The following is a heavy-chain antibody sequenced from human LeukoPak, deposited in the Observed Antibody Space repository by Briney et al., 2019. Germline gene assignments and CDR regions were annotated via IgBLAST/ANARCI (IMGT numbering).Heavy chain of an antibody. CDR3: ARDLRVYSSGWPTLGY. V-gene: IGHV1-18*01. J-gene: IGHJ4*02. CDR2: ISAYNGNT. Sequence: ASVKVSCKASGYTFTSYGISWVRQAPGQGLEWMGWISAYNGNTNYAQKLQGRVTMTTDTSTSTAYMELRSLRSDDTAVYYCARDLRVYSSGWPTLGYWGQGTLVTVSS. D-gene: IGHD6-19*01. CDR1: GYTFTSYG.